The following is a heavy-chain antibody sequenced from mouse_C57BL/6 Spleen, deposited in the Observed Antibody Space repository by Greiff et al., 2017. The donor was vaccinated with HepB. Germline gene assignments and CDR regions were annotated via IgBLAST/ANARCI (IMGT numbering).Heavy chain of an antibody. CDR1: GYSIPSGYY. V-gene: IGHV3-6*01. CDR3: ARGGYDLDY. D-gene: IGHD2-3*01. CDR2: ISYDGSN. J-gene: IGHJ2*01. Sequence: VQLQQSGPGLVKPSQSLSLTCSVTGYSIPSGYYWNWIRQFPGNKLEWMGYISYDGSNNYNPSLKNRISITRDTSKNQFFLKLNSVTTEDTATYYCARGGYDLDYWGQGTTLTVSS.